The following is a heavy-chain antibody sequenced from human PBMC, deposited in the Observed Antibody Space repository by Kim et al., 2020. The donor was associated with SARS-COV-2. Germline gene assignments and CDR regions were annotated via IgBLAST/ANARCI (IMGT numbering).Heavy chain of an antibody. Sequence: SETLSLTCAVYGGSFSGYYWSWIRQPPGKGLEWIGEINHSGSTNYNPSLKSRVTISVDTSKNQFSLKLSSVTAADTAVYYCARPRYYGLRAFDIWGQGTMVTVSS. CDR2: INHSGST. J-gene: IGHJ3*02. CDR3: ARPRYYGLRAFDI. V-gene: IGHV4-34*01. CDR1: GGSFSGYY. D-gene: IGHD3-10*01.